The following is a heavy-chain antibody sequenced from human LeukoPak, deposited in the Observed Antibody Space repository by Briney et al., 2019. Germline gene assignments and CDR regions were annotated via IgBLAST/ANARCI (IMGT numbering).Heavy chain of an antibody. Sequence: GASVKVSCKASGYTFTSYGISWVRQALGQGLEWMGWISAYNGNTNYAQNLQGRVTMTTDTSTSTAYMELRSLRSDDTAVYYCARDRAVVGYCSSTSCYRENDAFDIWGQGTMVTVSS. CDR1: GYTFTSYG. J-gene: IGHJ3*02. CDR2: ISAYNGNT. CDR3: ARDRAVVGYCSSTSCYRENDAFDI. V-gene: IGHV1-18*01. D-gene: IGHD2-2*02.